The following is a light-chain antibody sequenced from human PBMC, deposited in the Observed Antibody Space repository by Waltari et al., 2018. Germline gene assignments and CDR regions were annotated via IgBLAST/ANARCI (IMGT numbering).Light chain of an antibody. CDR3: QHYVRLPVT. J-gene: IGKJ1*01. V-gene: IGKV3-20*01. Sequence: EIVLTQSPGTLSLSPGETATLSCRASQSVRGTLAWYQHKPGQAPRLLIYGASIRATGIPDRFSGSGSGTDFSLTITRLEPEDFAVYYCQHYVRLPVTFGQGTRVEIK. CDR1: QSVRGT. CDR2: GAS.